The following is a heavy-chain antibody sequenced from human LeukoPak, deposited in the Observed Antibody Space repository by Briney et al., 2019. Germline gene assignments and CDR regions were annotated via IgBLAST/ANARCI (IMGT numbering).Heavy chain of an antibody. Sequence: ASVKVSCMASGYTFTSYGISWVRQAPGQGLEWMGWINSYNGNTKYAQKLQGRVTMTTDTSTSTAYMELRSLRSDDTAVYYCARGSSGWLARDYWGQGTLVTVSS. D-gene: IGHD6-19*01. V-gene: IGHV1-18*01. J-gene: IGHJ4*02. CDR3: ARGSSGWLARDY. CDR2: INSYNGNT. CDR1: GYTFTSYG.